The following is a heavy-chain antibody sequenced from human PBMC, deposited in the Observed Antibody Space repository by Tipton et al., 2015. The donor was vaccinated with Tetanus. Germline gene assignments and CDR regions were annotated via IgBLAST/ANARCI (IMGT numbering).Heavy chain of an antibody. J-gene: IGHJ2*01. CDR3: SRCGGDSRWYFNL. Sequence: TLSLTCAVYGGSFSGYYWTWVRQPPGKGLEWIGEISDSGSTNYSPSLRSRVTISMDPSENHFSLKLTSVTAADTAVYYCSRCGGDSRWYFNLWGRGTLVTVSS. V-gene: IGHV4-34*01. CDR2: ISDSGST. CDR1: GGSFSGYY. D-gene: IGHD4-23*01.